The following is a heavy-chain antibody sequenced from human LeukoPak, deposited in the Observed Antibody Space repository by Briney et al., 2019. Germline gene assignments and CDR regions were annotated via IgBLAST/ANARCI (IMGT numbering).Heavy chain of an antibody. Sequence: WASVKVSCKASGYTFTGYYMHGVRQAPGQGLEWMGRINPNSGGTNYAQKSQGRVTMTRDTSISTAYMEMRRLRSDDTAVYYCARNEGDGYNSGSLIGYWGQGTLVTVSS. D-gene: IGHD5-24*01. J-gene: IGHJ4*02. CDR2: INPNSGGT. CDR1: GYTFTGYY. CDR3: ARNEGDGYNSGSLIGY. V-gene: IGHV1-2*06.